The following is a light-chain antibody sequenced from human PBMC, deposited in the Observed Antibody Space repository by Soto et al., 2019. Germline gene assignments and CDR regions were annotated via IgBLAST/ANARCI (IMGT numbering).Light chain of an antibody. CDR2: EGV. Sequence: QSALTQPASVSGSPGQSITISCTGTSSDVGSYNLVSWYQQHPGKAPKLIIFEGVKRPSGVSNRFSGSKSGNTASLTISGLQAEDEAAYVCCEYSISSTFVFGGGTKLTVI. CDR1: SSDVGSYNL. V-gene: IGLV2-23*01. CDR3: CEYSISSTFV. J-gene: IGLJ3*02.